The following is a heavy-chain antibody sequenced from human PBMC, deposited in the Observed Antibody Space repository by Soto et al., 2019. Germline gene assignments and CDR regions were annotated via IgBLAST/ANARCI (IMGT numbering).Heavy chain of an antibody. CDR2: IIPIFGTA. Sequence: ASVKVSCKASGGTFSSYAISWVRQAPGQGLEWMGGIIPIFGTANYAQKFQGRVTITADESQSTAYMELSRLRSEDTAVYYCASQSNTGMPDYYYGMDVWGQGATVTVSS. CDR3: ASQSNTGMPDYYYGMDV. V-gene: IGHV1-69*13. CDR1: GGTFSSYA. J-gene: IGHJ6*02. D-gene: IGHD5-18*01.